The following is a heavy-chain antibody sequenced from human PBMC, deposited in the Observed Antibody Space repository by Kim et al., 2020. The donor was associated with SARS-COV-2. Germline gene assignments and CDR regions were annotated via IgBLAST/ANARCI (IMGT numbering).Heavy chain of an antibody. D-gene: IGHD5-12*01. CDR1: GFTFSSYA. CDR2: ISGSGGST. CDR3: AKETAGLGWLQRRGEGGFDY. V-gene: IGHV3-23*01. J-gene: IGHJ4*02. Sequence: GGSLRLSCAASGFTFSSYAMSWVRQAPGKGLEWVSAISGSGGSTYYADSVKGRFTISRDNSKNTLYLQMNSLRAEDTAVYYCAKETAGLGWLQRRGEGGFDYWGQGTLVTVSS.